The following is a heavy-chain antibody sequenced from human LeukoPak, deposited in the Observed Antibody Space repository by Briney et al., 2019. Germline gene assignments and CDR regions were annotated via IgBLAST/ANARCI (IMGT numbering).Heavy chain of an antibody. CDR2: INPNSGGT. V-gene: IGHV1-2*02. J-gene: IGHJ4*02. Sequence: EASVKVSCKASGYTFTGYYMHWVRQAPGQGLEWMGWINPNSGGTNYAQKFQGRVTMTRDTSISTAYMELSRLRSDDTAVYYCARVLALTTVGPGYWGQGTLVTVSS. CDR3: ARVLALTTVGPGY. CDR1: GYTFTGYY. D-gene: IGHD4-11*01.